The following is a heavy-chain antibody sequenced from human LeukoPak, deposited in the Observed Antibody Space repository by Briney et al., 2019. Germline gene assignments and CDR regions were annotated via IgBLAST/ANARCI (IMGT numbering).Heavy chain of an antibody. D-gene: IGHD3-22*01. V-gene: IGHV3-48*01. J-gene: IGHJ4*02. CDR3: AKGDYYDSSGPDY. CDR1: GFTFHTYT. CDR2: ISGSSGII. Sequence: GSLRLSCAASGFTFHTYTMNWVRQAPGKGLEWVSYISGSSGIIDYADSVRGRFTISRDNAKNSLYLQMNSLRAEDTAVYYCAKGDYYDSSGPDYWGQGTLVTVSS.